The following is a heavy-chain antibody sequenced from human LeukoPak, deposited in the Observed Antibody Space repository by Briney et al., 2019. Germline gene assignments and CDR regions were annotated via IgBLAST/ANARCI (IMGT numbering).Heavy chain of an antibody. CDR3: ARDHWEPNYYGSGSTYYFDY. CDR1: GGSISSYY. D-gene: IGHD3-10*01. V-gene: IGHV4-59*12. CDR2: IYYSGST. Sequence: SETLSLTCTVSGGSISSYYWSWIRQPPGKGLESIGYIYYSGSTNYNPSLKSRVTISVDTSKNQFSLKLSSVTAADTAVYYCARDHWEPNYYGSGSTYYFDYWGQGTLVTVSS. J-gene: IGHJ4*02.